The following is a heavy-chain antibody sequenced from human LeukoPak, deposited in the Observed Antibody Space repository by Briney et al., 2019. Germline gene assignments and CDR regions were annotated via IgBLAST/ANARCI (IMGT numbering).Heavy chain of an antibody. CDR2: IIPIFGTA. CDR1: GGTFSSYA. CDR3: ARGVGSYSSYYGMDV. Sequence: ASVKVSCKASGGTFSSYAISWVRQAPGQGLEGMGGIIPIFGTANYAQKFQGRVTITADESTSTAYMELSSLRSEDTAVYYCARGVGSYSSYYGMDVWGQGTTVTVSS. J-gene: IGHJ6*02. D-gene: IGHD1-26*01. V-gene: IGHV1-69*13.